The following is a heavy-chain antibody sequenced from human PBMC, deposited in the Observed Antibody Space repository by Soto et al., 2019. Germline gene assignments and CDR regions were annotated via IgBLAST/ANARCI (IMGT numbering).Heavy chain of an antibody. Sequence: GASVKVSCKASGYTFTGYYMHWVRQAPVQGLEWMGWIKPNSGGTNYAQKFQGRVTMTRDTSISTAYMELSRLRSDDTAVYYCARDRVLRFLLWIPSHYYCMDVSGQGTTVTVFS. D-gene: IGHD3-3*01. CDR3: ARDRVLRFLLWIPSHYYCMDV. V-gene: IGHV1-2*02. CDR1: GYTFTGYY. J-gene: IGHJ6*02. CDR2: IKPNSGGT.